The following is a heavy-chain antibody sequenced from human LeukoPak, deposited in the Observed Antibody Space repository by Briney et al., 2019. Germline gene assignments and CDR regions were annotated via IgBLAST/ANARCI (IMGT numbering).Heavy chain of an antibody. CDR3: ARGPNSNWSGLDF. V-gene: IGHV3-74*01. CDR1: GFSFSGHW. CDR2: ISPTGSTT. Sequence: PGGSLRLSCPASGFSFSGHWMHWARQLPGKGLVWVSRISPTGSTTSYADSVKGRFTVSRDNAKNTLYLQVNSLRAEDTAVYYCARGPNSNWSGLDFWGQGTLLTVSS. D-gene: IGHD6-6*01. J-gene: IGHJ4*02.